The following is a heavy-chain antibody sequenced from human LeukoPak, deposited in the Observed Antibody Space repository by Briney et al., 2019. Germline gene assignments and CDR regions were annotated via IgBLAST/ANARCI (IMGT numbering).Heavy chain of an antibody. V-gene: IGHV3-21*04. CDR3: AKDRLLNCRGDCYIFDY. J-gene: IGHJ4*02. D-gene: IGHD2-21*01. CDR1: GFTFSNYN. CDR2: ITSSGTYT. Sequence: GGSLRLSCADSGFTFSNYNMNWVRQAPGKAMEWVSSITSSGTYTFYADSVKGRFTISRDNSKNTLYLQLNGLRTEDTALYYCAKDRLLNCRGDCYIFDYWGQGTLVTVSS.